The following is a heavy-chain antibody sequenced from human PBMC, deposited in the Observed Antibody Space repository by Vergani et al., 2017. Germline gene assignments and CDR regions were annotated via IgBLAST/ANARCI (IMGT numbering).Heavy chain of an antibody. Sequence: QVQLQDSGPGLVKPSETLSLTCTVSGGSISSYYWSWIRQPPGKGLEWIGYIYYSGSTNYNPSLKSRVTISVDTSKNQFSLKLSSVTAADTAVYYCASSILVPAAKGWFDPWGQGTLVTVSS. D-gene: IGHD2-2*01. CDR1: GGSISSYY. CDR2: IYYSGST. J-gene: IGHJ5*02. CDR3: ASSILVPAAKGWFDP. V-gene: IGHV4-59*01.